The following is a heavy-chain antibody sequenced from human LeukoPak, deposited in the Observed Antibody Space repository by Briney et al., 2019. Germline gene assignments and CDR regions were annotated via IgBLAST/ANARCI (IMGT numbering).Heavy chain of an antibody. J-gene: IGHJ4*02. CDR3: ARGGVYSTSAVDY. CDR2: INTDGSST. Sequence: HPGGSLRLSCAASGFTFSSYWMHWVRQAPGKGLLWVSRINTDGSSTTYADSVKGRFTISRDNAKNTLYLQMNSLRAEDTAVYYCARGGVYSTSAVDYWGQGTLVTVSS. CDR1: GFTFSSYW. D-gene: IGHD6-6*01. V-gene: IGHV3-74*01.